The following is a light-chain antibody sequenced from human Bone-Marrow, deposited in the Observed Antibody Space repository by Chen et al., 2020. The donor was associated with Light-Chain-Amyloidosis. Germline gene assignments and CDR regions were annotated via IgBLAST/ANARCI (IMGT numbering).Light chain of an antibody. V-gene: IGLV3-25*03. CDR1: DLPTKY. CDR3: QSADSSGTYEVI. J-gene: IGLJ2*01. Sequence: SSELTQPPSVSASPGQTASITRSGDDLPTKYAYWYQQKPGQAPVLVIHRDTERPSGISERFSGSSSGTTATLTISGVQAEDEADYHCQSADSSGTYEVIFGGGTKLTVL. CDR2: RDT.